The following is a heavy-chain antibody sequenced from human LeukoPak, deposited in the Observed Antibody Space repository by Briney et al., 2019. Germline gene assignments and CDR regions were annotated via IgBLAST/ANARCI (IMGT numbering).Heavy chain of an antibody. CDR1: GYTSTNYD. D-gene: IGHD4-17*01. V-gene: IGHV1-8*01. CDR2: MNPNSGTT. J-gene: IGHJ3*02. Sequence: ASVKVSCKASGYTSTNYDIHWVRQATGQGLEWVGWMNPNSGTTGYAQKFQGRVIITRDTSISTAYIQLSSLRSEDTALYYCARGLDDYEDAFDIWGQGTMVTVSS. CDR3: ARGLDDYEDAFDI.